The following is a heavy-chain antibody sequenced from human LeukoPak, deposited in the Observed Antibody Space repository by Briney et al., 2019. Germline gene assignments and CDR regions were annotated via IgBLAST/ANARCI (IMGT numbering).Heavy chain of an antibody. V-gene: IGHV3-23*01. D-gene: IGHD5-18*01. CDR2: ISGSGGST. J-gene: IGHJ4*02. CDR3: ANTPGFAMVFEY. Sequence: GGSLRLSCAASGFTFSSYAMSWVRQAPAKGLEWVSAISGSGGSTYYADSVKGRFTISRDNSKNTLYLQMNSLRAEDTAVYYCANTPGFAMVFEYWAQGTLVTVSS. CDR1: GFTFSSYA.